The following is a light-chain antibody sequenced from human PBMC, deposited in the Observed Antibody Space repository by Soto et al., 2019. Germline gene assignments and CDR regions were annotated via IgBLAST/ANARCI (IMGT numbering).Light chain of an antibody. V-gene: IGKV1-5*03. CDR2: KAS. Sequence: DIQMTQSPSTLSGSVGDRVTITCRASQTISSWLAWYQQKPGKAPKLLIYKASTLKSGVPSRFRGSGSGTEFTLTISSLQPDDFDTYYCQHYNSYSEALAQGTNVDIK. CDR3: QHYNSYSEA. J-gene: IGKJ1*01. CDR1: QTISSW.